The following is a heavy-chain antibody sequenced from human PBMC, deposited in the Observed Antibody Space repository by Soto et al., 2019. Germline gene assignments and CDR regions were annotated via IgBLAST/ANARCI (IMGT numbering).Heavy chain of an antibody. V-gene: IGHV3-21*02. D-gene: IGHD3-9*01. CDR2: ITSDSNYI. J-gene: IGHJ4*02. CDR1: GFSFNTYT. Sequence: EVQLIESGGGLVNPGGSLRLSCAASGFSFNTYTMNWVRQAPGKGLEWVSFITSDSNYIYYADSVKGRFTISRDDANKSLYLQMNSLRAEDKAVYYCTREHVVTIFRRGQRGSFDSWSQGTLVSVSS. CDR3: TREHVVTIFRRGQRGSFDS.